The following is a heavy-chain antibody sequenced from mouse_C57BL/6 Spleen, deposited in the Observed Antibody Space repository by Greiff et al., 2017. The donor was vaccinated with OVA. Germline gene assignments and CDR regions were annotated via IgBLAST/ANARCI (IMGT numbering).Heavy chain of an antibody. CDR1: GYTFTSYW. D-gene: IGHD2-2*01. Sequence: QVQLQQSGAELVKPGASVKLSCKASGYTFTSYWMHWVKQRPGQGLEWIGMIHPNSGSTNYNEKFKSKATLTVDKSSSTAYMQLSSLTSEDSAVYYCVRYGYDGGFAYWGQGTLVTVSA. J-gene: IGHJ3*01. CDR2: IHPNSGST. CDR3: VRYGYDGGFAY. V-gene: IGHV1-64*01.